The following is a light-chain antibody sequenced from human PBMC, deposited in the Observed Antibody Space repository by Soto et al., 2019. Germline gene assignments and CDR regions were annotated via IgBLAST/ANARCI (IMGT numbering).Light chain of an antibody. Sequence: QSVLTQPASVSGSPGQSITISCIGTSSDVGSYNLVSWYQQHPGKAPKLMIYEVSKRPSGVSNRFSGSKSGNXXXLTISGLQAEDEADYYCCSYAGSSTLVFGGGTXXTVL. CDR2: EVS. V-gene: IGLV2-23*02. CDR3: CSYAGSSTLV. J-gene: IGLJ2*01. CDR1: SSDVGSYNL.